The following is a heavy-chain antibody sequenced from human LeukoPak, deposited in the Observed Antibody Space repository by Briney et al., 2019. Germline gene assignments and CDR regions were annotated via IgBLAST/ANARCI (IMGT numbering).Heavy chain of an antibody. CDR3: ARDRSAWWFDP. V-gene: IGHV4-30-4*01. Sequence: SETLSLTCTVSGGSISSGDYYWSWIRQPPGKGLEWIGYIYYSGSTYYNPSLKSRVTISVDTSKNQFSLKLSSVTAADTAVYYCARDRSAWWFDPWGQGTLVTVSS. CDR2: IYYSGST. D-gene: IGHD1-14*01. J-gene: IGHJ5*02. CDR1: GGSISSGDYY.